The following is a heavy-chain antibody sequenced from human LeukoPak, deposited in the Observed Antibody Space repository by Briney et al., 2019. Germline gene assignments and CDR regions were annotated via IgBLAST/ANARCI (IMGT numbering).Heavy chain of an antibody. Sequence: SETLSLTCTVSGGSISSYSYYWGWIRQPPGKGLEWIGSLYYMGSSYYNPSLKSRVTISVDTSNNHFSLRLSSVTAADTAIYYCSRESGAFCPFGYWGQGTLVIVPS. CDR3: SRESGAFCPFGY. V-gene: IGHV4-39*02. J-gene: IGHJ4*02. D-gene: IGHD1-26*01. CDR2: LYYMGSS. CDR1: GGSISSYSYY.